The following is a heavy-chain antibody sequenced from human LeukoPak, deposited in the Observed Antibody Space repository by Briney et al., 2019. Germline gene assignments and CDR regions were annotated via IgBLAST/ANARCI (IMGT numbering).Heavy chain of an antibody. CDR1: GSTFTSYA. D-gene: IGHD4-17*01. V-gene: IGHV1-18*01. CDR3: AKTTVTSEDYFYYYMDV. J-gene: IGHJ6*03. Sequence: ASVRVSCMASGSTFTSYAISWVRQAPGQGLEWMGWIITYNGHTYYAQRFQGRLTMTTDTSTSTAYMELRSLRSDDTAVFYCAKTTVTSEDYFYYYMDVWGKGTTVTVSS. CDR2: IITYNGHT.